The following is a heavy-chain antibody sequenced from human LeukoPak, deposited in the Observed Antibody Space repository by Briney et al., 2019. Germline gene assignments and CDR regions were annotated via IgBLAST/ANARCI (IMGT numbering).Heavy chain of an antibody. J-gene: IGHJ6*03. Sequence: ASVKVPCKASGYTFTGYYMHWVRQAPGQGLEWMGWINPNSGGTNYAQKFQGRVTMTRDTSISTAYMELSRLRSDDTAVYYCARLPKGYYYYMDVWGKGTTVTVSS. CDR2: INPNSGGT. CDR1: GYTFTGYY. V-gene: IGHV1-2*02. CDR3: ARLPKGYYYYMDV.